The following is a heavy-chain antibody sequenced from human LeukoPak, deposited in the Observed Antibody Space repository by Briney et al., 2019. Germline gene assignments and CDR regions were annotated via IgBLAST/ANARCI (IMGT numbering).Heavy chain of an antibody. Sequence: PGGSLRLSCAASGFTFSSYAMSWVRQAPGKGLEWVANIKQDGSEKYYVDSVKGRFTISRDNAKNSLYLQMNSLRAEDTAVYYCARTGAAAVKGAFDIWGQGTMVTVSS. V-gene: IGHV3-7*03. CDR2: IKQDGSEK. CDR1: GFTFSSYA. D-gene: IGHD6-13*01. CDR3: ARTGAAAVKGAFDI. J-gene: IGHJ3*02.